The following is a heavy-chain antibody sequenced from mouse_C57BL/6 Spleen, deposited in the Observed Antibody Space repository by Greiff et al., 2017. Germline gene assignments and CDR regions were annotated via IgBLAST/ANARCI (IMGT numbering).Heavy chain of an antibody. V-gene: IGHV5-4*01. Sequence: EVKVVESGGGLVKPGGSLKLSCAASGFTFSSYAMSWVRQTPEKRLEWVATISDGGSYTYYPDNVKGRFTISRDNAKNNLYLQMSHLKSEDTAMYYCARDDGDYYGSSYLDYWGQGTTLTVSS. CDR2: ISDGGSYT. J-gene: IGHJ2*01. CDR1: GFTFSSYA. D-gene: IGHD1-1*01. CDR3: ARDDGDYYGSSYLDY.